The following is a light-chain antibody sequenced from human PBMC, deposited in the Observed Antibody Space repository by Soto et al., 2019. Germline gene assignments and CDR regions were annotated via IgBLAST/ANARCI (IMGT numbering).Light chain of an antibody. CDR2: SNN. V-gene: IGLV1-47*02. J-gene: IGLJ3*02. CDR1: SSNIGSNY. Sequence: QSVLTQPPSASETPGQRVTISCSGSSSNIGSNYVYWYQQLPGRAPKLLIYSNNQRPSVVPDRFSGYKTGTSASLAISGLGSEDDADYYCAAWDDSLSGQVFGGGTKLTVL. CDR3: AAWDDSLSGQV.